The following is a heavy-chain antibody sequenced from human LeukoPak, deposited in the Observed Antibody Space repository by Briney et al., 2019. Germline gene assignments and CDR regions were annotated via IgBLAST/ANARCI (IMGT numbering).Heavy chain of an antibody. D-gene: IGHD3-10*01. CDR2: IYYSGSST. V-gene: IGHV4-59*01. CDR1: GGSMSGFF. J-gene: IGHJ6*02. CDR3: ARTSRHFYGSGTNLTPWPAGMDV. Sequence: PSETLSLTCTVSGGSMSGFFWTWIRQPPGRELEWIGSIYYSGSSTKYNPSLKSRVTISVDTSKSQFSLNLNSATPADTAVYYCARTSRHFYGSGTNLTPWPAGMDVWGQGTTVTVSS.